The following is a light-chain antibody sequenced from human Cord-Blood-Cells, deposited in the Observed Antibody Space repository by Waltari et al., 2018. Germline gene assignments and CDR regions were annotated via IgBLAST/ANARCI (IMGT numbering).Light chain of an antibody. CDR2: KDS. V-gene: IGLV3-25*03. Sequence: SYELPQPPSVSVSPGQTARIPCSDDALPKQYAYWYQQKPGQAPVLVIYKDSERPSGIPERFSGSSSGTTVTLTISGVQAEDEADYYCQSADSSGTYWVFGGGTKLTVL. CDR1: ALPKQY. CDR3: QSADSSGTYWV. J-gene: IGLJ3*02.